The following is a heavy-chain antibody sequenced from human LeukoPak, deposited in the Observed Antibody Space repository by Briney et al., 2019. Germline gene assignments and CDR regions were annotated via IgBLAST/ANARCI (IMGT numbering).Heavy chain of an antibody. D-gene: IGHD3-22*01. Sequence: GGSLRLSCAASGFIFSNYGMNWVRQAPGKGLEWVAAISASGSATSYADSVRGRFTISRDNSKSTTYLQMNSLRAEDTAVFYCAKIHYDSSPWDYWGQGTLVTVSS. CDR1: GFIFSNYG. CDR2: ISASGSAT. V-gene: IGHV3-23*01. CDR3: AKIHYDSSPWDY. J-gene: IGHJ4*02.